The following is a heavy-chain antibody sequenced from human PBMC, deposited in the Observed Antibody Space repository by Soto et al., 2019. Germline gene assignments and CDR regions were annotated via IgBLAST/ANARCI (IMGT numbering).Heavy chain of an antibody. J-gene: IGHJ6*02. CDR2: ISYDGSNK. CDR3: ARDLKYSGSKSYYYYGMDV. V-gene: IGHV3-30-3*01. CDR1: GFTFNSYA. Sequence: PGGSLRLSCAASGFTFNSYAMHWVRQAPGKGLEWVAVISYDGSNKYYADSVKGRFTISRDNSKNTLYLQMNSLRAEDTAVYYCARDLKYSGSKSYYYYGMDVWGQGTTVTVSS. D-gene: IGHD1-26*01.